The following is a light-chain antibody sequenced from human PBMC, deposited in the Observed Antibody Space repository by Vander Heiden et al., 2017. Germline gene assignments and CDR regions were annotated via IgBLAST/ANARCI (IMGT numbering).Light chain of an antibody. CDR1: SSNIGAGYD. Sequence: QSVLTQPPSVSGAPGQRVNITCTGSSSNIGAGYDVHWYQQLPGTAPKLLIYGNTNRPSGVPDRFSGSKSGTSASLAITGLQAEDEADYYCQSYDSSLSGSKVFGGGTKLTVL. V-gene: IGLV1-40*01. CDR2: GNT. J-gene: IGLJ2*01. CDR3: QSYDSSLSGSKV.